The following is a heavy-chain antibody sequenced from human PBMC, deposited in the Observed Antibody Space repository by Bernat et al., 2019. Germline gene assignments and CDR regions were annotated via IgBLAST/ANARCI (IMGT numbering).Heavy chain of an antibody. CDR1: GFTFSSYG. CDR2: ISDDRSKK. D-gene: IGHD3-22*01. V-gene: IGHV3-30*18. J-gene: IGHJ6*02. CDR3: AKDLYYYDSSGYRSTDYYGMDV. Sequence: QVQLVESGGGVVQPGRSLRLSCAASGFTFSSYGMHWVRQPPGKGLDGVAVISDDRSKKYYADSEKGRFTTSRGNAKNTLYLQMNSLRAEYTAVYYCAKDLYYYDSSGYRSTDYYGMDVGGQGTTVTVSS.